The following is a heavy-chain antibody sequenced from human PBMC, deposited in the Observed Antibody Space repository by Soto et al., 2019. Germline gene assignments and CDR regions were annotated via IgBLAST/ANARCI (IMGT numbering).Heavy chain of an antibody. CDR1: GFNFSNGW. Sequence: ELQLVESGGGLVKPGGSLRLSCAASGFNFSNGWMSWVRQAPGKGLEWVGRIKSKIHGGTTDYAAHVKGRFTISRDDSNNTLYLQMHSLQTEDTAIYYCSTDEWEWGQGTLVTVSS. V-gene: IGHV3-15*05. J-gene: IGHJ4*02. D-gene: IGHD1-26*01. CDR3: STDEWE. CDR2: IKSKIHGGTT.